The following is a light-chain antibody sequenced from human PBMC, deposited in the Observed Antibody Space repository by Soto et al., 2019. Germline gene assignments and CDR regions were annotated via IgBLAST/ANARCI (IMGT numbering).Light chain of an antibody. V-gene: IGKV1-39*01. Sequence: DIQTAQSPSSLSSSVGDRLTITCRASQSIRNFLNWYQQKPGKAPKVLIYAASSLQSGVPSRFSGSGSGTDFTLTISSLQPEDSATYYCQQSYSTPTFGQGTKVDIK. CDR3: QQSYSTPT. CDR2: AAS. CDR1: QSIRNF. J-gene: IGKJ1*01.